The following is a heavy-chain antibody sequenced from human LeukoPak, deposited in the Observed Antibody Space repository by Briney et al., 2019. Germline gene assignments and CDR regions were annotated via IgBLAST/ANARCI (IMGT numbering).Heavy chain of an antibody. Sequence: GGSLRLSCAASVFTFNNYAMTWVRQAPGKGLEWVSAISDSGDNTNYADSVKGRFTISRDNSKNMLYLQMNSLRAEDTAVYYCAKDHRGYSYGPYYFDYWGQGTLVTVSS. CDR1: VFTFNNYA. J-gene: IGHJ4*02. V-gene: IGHV3-23*01. D-gene: IGHD5-18*01. CDR2: ISDSGDNT. CDR3: AKDHRGYSYGPYYFDY.